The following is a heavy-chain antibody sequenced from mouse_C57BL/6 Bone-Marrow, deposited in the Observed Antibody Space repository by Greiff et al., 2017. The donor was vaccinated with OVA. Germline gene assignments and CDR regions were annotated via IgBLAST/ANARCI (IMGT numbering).Heavy chain of an antibody. CDR1: GYPFTSYW. CDR2: IHPSSGYT. CDR3: AGGRFAWFAY. J-gene: IGHJ3*01. V-gene: IGHV1-7*01. Sequence: VQLQQSGAELAKPGASVKLSCKASGYPFTSYWLHWVKQRPGQGLEWIGYIHPSSGYTKYNQKFKDKATLTADKSSSTAYMQLSSRTNEDSAGYYCAGGRFAWFAYWGQGTLVTVSA.